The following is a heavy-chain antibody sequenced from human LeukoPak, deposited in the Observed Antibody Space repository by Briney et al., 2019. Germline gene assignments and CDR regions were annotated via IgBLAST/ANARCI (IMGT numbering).Heavy chain of an antibody. D-gene: IGHD1-1*01. CDR1: GGSISSHY. Sequence: PSETLSLTCTVSGGSISSHYWSWIRQPPGKGLEWIGYIYYSGSTNYNPSLKSRVTISVDTSKNQFSLKLSSVTAADTAVYYCARGGYNWNDFDYWGQGTLDTVSS. V-gene: IGHV4-59*11. CDR2: IYYSGST. J-gene: IGHJ4*02. CDR3: ARGGYNWNDFDY.